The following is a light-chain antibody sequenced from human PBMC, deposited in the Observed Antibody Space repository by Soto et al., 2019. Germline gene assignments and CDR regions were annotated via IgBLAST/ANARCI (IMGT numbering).Light chain of an antibody. J-gene: IGLJ2*01. CDR1: SSDVGGYDL. V-gene: IGLV2-14*02. CDR3: SSYSSSSTLEVV. CDR2: EVS. Sequence: QSALTQPASVSGSPGQSITISCTGTSSDVGGYDLVSWYQQHPGKAPKLIIYEVSNRPSGVSNRFSGSKSGNTASLTISGLQGEDEADYYCSSYSSSSTLEVVFGGGTKLTVL.